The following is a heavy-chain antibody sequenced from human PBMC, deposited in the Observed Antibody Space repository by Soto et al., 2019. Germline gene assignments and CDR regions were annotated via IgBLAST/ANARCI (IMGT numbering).Heavy chain of an antibody. J-gene: IGHJ3*02. V-gene: IGHV3-23*01. CDR1: GFIFSTYA. CDR3: AHPRGYGVFDAVDI. CDR2: ISSSGDSA. Sequence: PGGSLRLSCAASGFIFSTYAMNWVRQAPGKGLEWVSAISSSGDSAYYAESVRGRFTISRDNSINTLYLQMRGLRPEDTAVYYCAHPRGYGVFDAVDIWGQGTMVTVSS. D-gene: IGHD4-17*01.